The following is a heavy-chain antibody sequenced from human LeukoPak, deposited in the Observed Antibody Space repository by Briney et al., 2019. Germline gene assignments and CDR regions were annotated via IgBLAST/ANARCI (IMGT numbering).Heavy chain of an antibody. CDR2: INPNSGGT. V-gene: IGHV1-2*02. Sequence: ASVKVSCKASGYTFTGYYMHWVRQAPGQGLEWMGWINPNSGGTNYAQKFQGRVTMTRDTSISTAYMELSRLRSDDTAVYYCARAVLYYYDSSGGSFDYWGQGTLVTVSS. CDR3: ARAVLYYYDSSGGSFDY. CDR1: GYTFTGYY. D-gene: IGHD3-22*01. J-gene: IGHJ4*02.